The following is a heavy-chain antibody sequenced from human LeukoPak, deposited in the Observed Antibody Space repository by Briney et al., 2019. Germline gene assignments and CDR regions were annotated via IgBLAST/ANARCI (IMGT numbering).Heavy chain of an antibody. J-gene: IGHJ4*02. D-gene: IGHD4-17*01. CDR3: ARGQTTVYYFDY. CDR2: ISYDGSNK. Sequence: GGSLRLSCAASGFTFSSYAMHWVRQAPGKGLEWVAVISYDGSNKYYADSVKGRFTISRDNSKNTLYLQMNSLRAEDTAVYYCARGQTTVYYFDYWGQGTLVTVSS. CDR1: GFTFSSYA. V-gene: IGHV3-30-3*01.